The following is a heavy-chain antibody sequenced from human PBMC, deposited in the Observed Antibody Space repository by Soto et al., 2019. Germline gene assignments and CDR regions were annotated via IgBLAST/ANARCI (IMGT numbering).Heavy chain of an antibody. J-gene: IGHJ4*02. V-gene: IGHV4-59*08. Sequence: SETLSLTCTLSGGSISSYYWSWIRQPPGKGLEWIGYIYYSGSTNYNPSLKSRVTISVDTSKNQFSLKLSSVTAADTAMYYCARRYGSSFDYWGQGTLVTVSS. CDR3: ARRYGSSFDY. CDR2: IYYSGST. D-gene: IGHD5-12*01. CDR1: GGSISSYY.